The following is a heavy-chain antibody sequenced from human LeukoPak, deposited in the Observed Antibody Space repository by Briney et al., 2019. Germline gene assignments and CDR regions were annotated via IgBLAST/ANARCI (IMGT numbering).Heavy chain of an antibody. CDR3: ARDGKDAFDI. J-gene: IGHJ3*02. CDR1: GGSISSYY. Sequence: SETLSLTCTVSGGSISSYYWSWIRQPPGKGLEWIGYIYYSGSTNYNPSLKSRVTISVDTSKNQFSLKLSSVTAVDTAMYYCARDGKDAFDIWGQGTMVTVSS. CDR2: IYYSGST. V-gene: IGHV4-59*01.